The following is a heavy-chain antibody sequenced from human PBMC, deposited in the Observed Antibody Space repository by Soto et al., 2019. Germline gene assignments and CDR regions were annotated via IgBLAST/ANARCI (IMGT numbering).Heavy chain of an antibody. CDR1: VFKFSSYA. Sequence: WTTLRLSCSVSVFKFSSYAMTWVRQAPGKGLEWVSFISGSGGHTYYADSVKGRFTISRDNSNNTLSLQMNSLRADDTAVYYCAKDRSSSWRAFYFCGQITLVSVSS. V-gene: IGHV3-23*01. CDR2: ISGSGGHT. D-gene: IGHD6-13*01. CDR3: AKDRSSSWRAFYF. J-gene: IGHJ4*02.